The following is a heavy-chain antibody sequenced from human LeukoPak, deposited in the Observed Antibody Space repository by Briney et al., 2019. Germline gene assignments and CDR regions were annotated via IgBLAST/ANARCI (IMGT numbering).Heavy chain of an antibody. Sequence: ASVKVSCKASGYTFRNYYMHWVRQAPGQGLEWLGMINPSGGSTAYPQKFQGRVTMTRDMSTSTVYLQLSSLRSEDTAVYFCARDRRLAGGDNDAFDIWGQGTMVTVSS. D-gene: IGHD6-19*01. CDR1: GYTFRNYY. V-gene: IGHV1-46*01. CDR2: INPSGGST. J-gene: IGHJ3*02. CDR3: ARDRRLAGGDNDAFDI.